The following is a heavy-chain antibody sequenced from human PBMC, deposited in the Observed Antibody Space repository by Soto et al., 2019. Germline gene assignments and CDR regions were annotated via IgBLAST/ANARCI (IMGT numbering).Heavy chain of an antibody. CDR3: AKGSRITIFGVVSDAFDI. V-gene: IGHV3-23*01. D-gene: IGHD3-3*01. Sequence: PGGSLRLSCAASGFTFSSYAMSWVRQAPGKGLEWVSAISGSGGSTYYADSVKGRFTISRDNSKNTLYLQMNSLRAEDTAVYYCAKGSRITIFGVVSDAFDIWGQGTMVTVSS. J-gene: IGHJ3*02. CDR2: ISGSGGST. CDR1: GFTFSSYA.